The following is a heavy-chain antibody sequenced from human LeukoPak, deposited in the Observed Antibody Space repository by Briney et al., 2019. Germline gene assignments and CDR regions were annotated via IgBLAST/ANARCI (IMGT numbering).Heavy chain of an antibody. V-gene: IGHV3-7*01. D-gene: IGHD3-10*01. Sequence: GGSLRLSCAASGFTFSTYWMSWVRQAPGKGLEWVANIKQDGSEKYYVDSVKGRFTISRDNAKNSLYLQMNSLRAEDTAVYYCARATRNIKVRGAPGYFDYWGQGTLVTVSS. CDR2: IKQDGSEK. CDR1: GFTFSTYW. CDR3: ARATRNIKVRGAPGYFDY. J-gene: IGHJ4*02.